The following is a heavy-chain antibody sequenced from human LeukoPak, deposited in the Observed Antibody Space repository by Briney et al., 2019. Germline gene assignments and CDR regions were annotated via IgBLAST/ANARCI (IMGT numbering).Heavy chain of an antibody. Sequence: GGSLRLSCTTSGLTFGDYVMSWFRQAPGKGLEWVGFIRSKAYGGTTEYAASVKGRFTISRDDSKSIAYLQMNSLKTEDTAVYYCTRSTPYYYDSSGYYQNFVYWGQGTLVTVSS. CDR1: GLTFGDYV. J-gene: IGHJ4*02. V-gene: IGHV3-49*03. CDR3: TRSTPYYYDSSGYYQNFVY. CDR2: IRSKAYGGTT. D-gene: IGHD3-22*01.